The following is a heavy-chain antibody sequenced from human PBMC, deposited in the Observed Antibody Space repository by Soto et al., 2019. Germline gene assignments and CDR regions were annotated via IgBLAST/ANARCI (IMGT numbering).Heavy chain of an antibody. CDR3: ARDLAAGDL. CDR1: GYTFINYY. CDR2: IDPMGGST. Sequence: ASVKVSCKASGYTFINYYIHWVRQAPGQGLEWMAIIDPMGGSTNYAQEFQGRVTLTSDTSTSTVYMELSSLRFEDTALFYCARDLAAGDLWGQGTLVTVSS. D-gene: IGHD6-13*01. J-gene: IGHJ5*02. V-gene: IGHV1-46*01.